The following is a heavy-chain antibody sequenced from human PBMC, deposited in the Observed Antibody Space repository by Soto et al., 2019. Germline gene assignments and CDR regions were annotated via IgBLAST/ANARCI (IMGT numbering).Heavy chain of an antibody. J-gene: IGHJ6*02. CDR1: GFTFSSYG. D-gene: IGHD3-22*01. CDR3: ARAPDYHSSGYHGDYYYGMDV. V-gene: IGHV3-33*01. CDR2: IWYDGRNK. Sequence: QVQLVESGGGVVQPGRSLTLSCAASGFTFSSYGMHWVRQAPGKGLEWVAVIWYDGRNKYYVDSVKGRFTISRDNSKNXLXLXXNGLRAADTAVYYCARAPDYHSSGYHGDYYYGMDVWGQGTTVTVSS.